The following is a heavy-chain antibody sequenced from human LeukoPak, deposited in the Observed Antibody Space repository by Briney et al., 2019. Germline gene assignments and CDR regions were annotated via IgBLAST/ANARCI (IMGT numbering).Heavy chain of an antibody. D-gene: IGHD2-21*02. CDR2: ISSSSYI. CDR3: ARGPSRGGDCS. V-gene: IGHV3-21*01. CDR1: GFTFSSYS. J-gene: IGHJ5*02. Sequence: GGSLRLSCAASGFTFSSYSMNWVRQAPGKGLEWVSSISSSSYIYYADSVKGRFTISRDNAKNSLYLQMNSLRAEDTAVYYCARGPSRGGDCSWGQGTLVTVSS.